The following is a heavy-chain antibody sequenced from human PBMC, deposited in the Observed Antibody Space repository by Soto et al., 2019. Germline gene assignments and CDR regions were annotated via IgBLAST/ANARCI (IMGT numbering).Heavy chain of an antibody. CDR3: AHPRGYGVFEAYDI. Sequence: ETLEISCASSGFTFSTYAMSWVRQAPGKGLEWASAISAGGGSTYYADSVKGRFTISRDNSINTLYLQMNSLRTEDTAVYYCAHPRGYGVFEAYDIGGEGAMVTVS. J-gene: IGHJ3*02. CDR2: ISAGGGST. V-gene: IGHV3-23*01. D-gene: IGHD4-17*01. CDR1: GFTFSTYA.